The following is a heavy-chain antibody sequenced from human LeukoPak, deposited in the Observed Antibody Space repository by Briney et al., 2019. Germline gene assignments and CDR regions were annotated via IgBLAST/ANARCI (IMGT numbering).Heavy chain of an antibody. CDR3: ASSPMVRGVLIFDY. Sequence: GGSLRLSCAASGFTFSSYAMSWVRQAPGKGLEWVSAISGSGGSTYYADSVKGRFTISRDNSKNTLYLQMNSLRAEDTAVYYCASSPMVRGVLIFDYWGQGTLVTVSS. D-gene: IGHD3-10*01. CDR2: ISGSGGST. J-gene: IGHJ4*02. V-gene: IGHV3-23*01. CDR1: GFTFSSYA.